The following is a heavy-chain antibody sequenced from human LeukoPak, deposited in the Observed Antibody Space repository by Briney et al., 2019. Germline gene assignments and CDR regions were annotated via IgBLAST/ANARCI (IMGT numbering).Heavy chain of an antibody. CDR3: ARGRSSSPLGY. CDR2: ISAYNGNT. Sequence: ASVKVSCKASGGTFSSYAISWVRQAPGQGLEWMGWISAYNGNTNHAQKLQGRVTMTTDTSTSTAYMELRSLRSDDTAAYYCARGRSSSPLGYWGQGTLVTVSS. D-gene: IGHD6-13*01. CDR1: GGTFSSYA. J-gene: IGHJ4*02. V-gene: IGHV1-18*01.